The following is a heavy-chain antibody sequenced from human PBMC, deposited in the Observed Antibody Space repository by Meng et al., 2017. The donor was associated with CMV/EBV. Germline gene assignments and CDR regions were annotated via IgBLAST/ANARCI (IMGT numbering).Heavy chain of an antibody. V-gene: IGHV4-31*03. J-gene: IGHJ4*02. D-gene: IGHD3-10*01. CDR3: ARTPMVRGVISHFDY. CDR1: GGSISSGGYY. Sequence: SETLSLTCTVSGGSISSGGYYWSWIRQHPGKGLEWIGYIYYSGSTYYNPSLKSRVTISVDTSKNQFSLKLSSVTAADTAVYYCARTPMVRGVISHFDYWGQGTPVTVSS. CDR2: IYYSGST.